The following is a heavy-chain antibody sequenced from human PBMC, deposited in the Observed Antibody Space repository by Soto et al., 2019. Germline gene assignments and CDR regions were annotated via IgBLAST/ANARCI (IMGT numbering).Heavy chain of an antibody. CDR1: GFTFSSYA. CDR3: AKDRRERGSQPGLDYYVGY. Sequence: PGGSLRLSCAASGFTFSSYAMSWVRQAPGKGPEWVSAISGSGGYTYYADSVKGRFTISRDNSKNTLYLQMNSLRAEDTAVYHCAKDRRERGSQPGLDYYVGYWGEGALV. D-gene: IGHD3-16*01. CDR2: ISGSGGYT. J-gene: IGHJ4*02. V-gene: IGHV3-23*01.